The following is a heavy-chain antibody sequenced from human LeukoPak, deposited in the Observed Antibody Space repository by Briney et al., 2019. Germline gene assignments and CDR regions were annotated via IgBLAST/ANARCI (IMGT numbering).Heavy chain of an antibody. CDR3: ARDKRGGSPYYFDS. D-gene: IGHD2-15*01. J-gene: IGHJ4*02. Sequence: PSETLSLTCTVSGGSISSYYWSWIRQPAGKRLEWIGRIYTSGSTNYNPSLKSRVTISVDTSKNPFSLKLSSVTAADTAVYYCARDKRGGSPYYFDSWGQGTLVTVSS. V-gene: IGHV4-4*07. CDR2: IYTSGST. CDR1: GGSISSYY.